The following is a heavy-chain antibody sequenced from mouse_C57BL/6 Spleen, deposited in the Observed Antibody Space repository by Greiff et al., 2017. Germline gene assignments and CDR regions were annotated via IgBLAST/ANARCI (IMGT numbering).Heavy chain of an antibody. J-gene: IGHJ4*01. V-gene: IGHV1-52*01. CDR1: GYTFTSYW. D-gene: IGHD1-1*01. Sequence: VQLQQPGAELVRPGSSVKLSCKASGYTFTSYWMHWVKQRPIQGLEWIGNIDPSDSETHYNQKFKDKATLTVDQSSSTAYMQLSSLTSEDSAVYYCARSLYYYGSSYFYAMDYWGQGTSVTVSS. CDR3: ARSLYYYGSSYFYAMDY. CDR2: IDPSDSET.